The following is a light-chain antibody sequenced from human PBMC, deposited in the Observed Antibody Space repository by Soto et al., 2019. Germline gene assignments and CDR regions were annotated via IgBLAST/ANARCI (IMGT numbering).Light chain of an antibody. CDR1: QXVLYSSTNRNY. CDR3: QQFYSTPLT. J-gene: IGKJ4*01. CDR2: WAS. Sequence: IVMTHSPDSLAVSLVERATINXXSIQXVLYSSTNRNYLAWYQQKPGQPPKXXIYWASIRESGVPDRFSGSGAGTDFTLSISSLQTEDVAVYYCQQFYSTPLTFGGGTKVDIK. V-gene: IGKV4-1*01.